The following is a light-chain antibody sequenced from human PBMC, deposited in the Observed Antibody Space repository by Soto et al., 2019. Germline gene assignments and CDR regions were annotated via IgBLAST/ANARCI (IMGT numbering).Light chain of an antibody. J-gene: IGKJ4*01. CDR1: QSICSTY. V-gene: IGKV3-20*01. CDR2: VGS. Sequence: EIVLTQSPGTLSLSPGERVSLSCRASQSICSTYLAWYQQKPGQAPRLLIYVGSSRAIGIPDRFSGSGSGTDFTLTISRLEPEDSAVYYCQQYGSTPSFGGGTKVEIK. CDR3: QQYGSTPS.